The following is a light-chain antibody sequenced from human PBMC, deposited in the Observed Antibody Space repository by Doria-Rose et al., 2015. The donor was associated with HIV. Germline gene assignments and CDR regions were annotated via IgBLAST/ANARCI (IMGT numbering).Light chain of an antibody. CDR3: QQTYISPPRT. Sequence: SSLPASIGDRVTITCPASHTVSTYLNWFQQEPGKAPKLLIYAASRLQSGVPSRFSGSGSGTDLTLTISGMQPGDFATYYCQQTYISPPRTFGQGTKLEMK. CDR2: AAS. V-gene: IGKV1-39*01. J-gene: IGKJ1*01. CDR1: HTVSTY.